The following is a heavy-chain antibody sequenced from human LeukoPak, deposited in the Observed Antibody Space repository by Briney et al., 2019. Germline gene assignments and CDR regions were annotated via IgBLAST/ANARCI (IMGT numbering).Heavy chain of an antibody. Sequence: SEILSLTCTISGGSVSDYYWSWIRQSPGKGLEWIGYIYYTGSTTYNPSLKSRVTMSADTSKNQFSLKLSSVTAADTAVYYCATASLVTTPYYYYYMDVWGKGTTVTVSS. V-gene: IGHV4-59*02. J-gene: IGHJ6*03. CDR3: ATASLVTTPYYYYYMDV. CDR1: GGSVSDYY. D-gene: IGHD4-17*01. CDR2: IYYTGST.